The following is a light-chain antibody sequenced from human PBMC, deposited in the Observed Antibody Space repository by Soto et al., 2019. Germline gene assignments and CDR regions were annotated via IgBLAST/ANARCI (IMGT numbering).Light chain of an antibody. J-gene: IGKJ4*01. Sequence: EIVLTQSPATLSLSPGERATLSCRASQSVSSSYLAWYQQKPGQAPRLLIYGVSSRATGIPDRFSGSGSGTDFTLTISGLEPEDFAVYYCQQYGSSPTFGGGTKVDIK. CDR1: QSVSSSY. CDR3: QQYGSSPT. V-gene: IGKV3-20*01. CDR2: GVS.